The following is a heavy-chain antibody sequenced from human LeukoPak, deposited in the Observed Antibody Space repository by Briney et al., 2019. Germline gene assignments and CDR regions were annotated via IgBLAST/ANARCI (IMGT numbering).Heavy chain of an antibody. CDR2: INHSGST. CDR1: GGSFSGYY. D-gene: IGHD2-2*01. CDR3: ARGRRVVVPAAITRLDY. V-gene: IGHV4-34*01. Sequence: PSETLSLTCAVYGGSFSGYYWSWIRQPPGKGLEWIGEINHSGSTNYNPSLKSRVTTSVDTSKNQFSLKLSSVTAADTAVYYCARGRRVVVPAAITRLDYWGQGTLVTVSS. J-gene: IGHJ4*02.